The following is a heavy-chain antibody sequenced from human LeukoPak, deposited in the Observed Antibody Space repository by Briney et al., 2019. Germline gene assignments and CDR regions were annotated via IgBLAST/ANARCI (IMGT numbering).Heavy chain of an antibody. CDR2: ISGSSSYI. Sequence: GGSLRLSCAASGFTFSTYSMNWVRQAPGKGLELVSFISGSSSYIYDADAGKVRFTISRDNAKNSLYLQMNSLRAEETAVYYCARDAFRGRHFDYWGQGTLVTVSS. D-gene: IGHD3-16*01. CDR1: GFTFSTYS. CDR3: ARDAFRGRHFDY. J-gene: IGHJ4*02. V-gene: IGHV3-21*01.